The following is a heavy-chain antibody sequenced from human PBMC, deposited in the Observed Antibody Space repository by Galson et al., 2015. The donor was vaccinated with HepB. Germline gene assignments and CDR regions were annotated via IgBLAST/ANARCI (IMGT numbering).Heavy chain of an antibody. D-gene: IGHD3-22*01. J-gene: IGHJ4*02. CDR3: AREGLRGYYDSTGYFPFDY. CDR1: GYFFTHFG. CDR2: IRADNGNT. V-gene: IGHV1-18*01. Sequence: SVKVSCKASGYFFTHFGINWVRQAPGQGLEWMGWIRADNGNTQYAQKFQGRVTMTTDTSTSTAYVEVRSLRSDDTAVYYCAREGLRGYYDSTGYFPFDYWGQGSLVTVSS.